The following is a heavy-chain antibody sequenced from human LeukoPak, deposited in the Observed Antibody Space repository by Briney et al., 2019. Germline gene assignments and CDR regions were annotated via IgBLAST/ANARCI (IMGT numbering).Heavy chain of an antibody. CDR3: ARAYGKWNDVYFYAFDL. J-gene: IGHJ3*01. V-gene: IGHV3-20*04. CDR2: INWNGRSI. CDR1: RFTFYEYG. D-gene: IGHD1-20*01. Sequence: GGSLRLSCAASRFTFYEYGMSWVRQTAGKGLEWVSGINWNGRSIVYADSVKGRFTISRDNAKSSLYLQMNSLRDEDTALYYCARAYGKWNDVYFYAFDLWGQGTMVTVSS.